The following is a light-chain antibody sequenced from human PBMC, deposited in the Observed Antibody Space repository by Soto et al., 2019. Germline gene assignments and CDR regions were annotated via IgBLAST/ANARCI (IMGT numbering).Light chain of an antibody. CDR1: SSDVGGYNF. CDR3: CSYAGTYTPL. V-gene: IGLV2-11*01. J-gene: IGLJ2*01. CDR2: DVS. Sequence: QSALTQPRSVSGSPGQSVTISCTGTSSDVGGYNFVSWYQHNPGKAPKLMIFDVSARPSGVPDRFSGSKSANTASLTISGLQAEDEADYYCCSYAGTYTPLFGGGTKLTVL.